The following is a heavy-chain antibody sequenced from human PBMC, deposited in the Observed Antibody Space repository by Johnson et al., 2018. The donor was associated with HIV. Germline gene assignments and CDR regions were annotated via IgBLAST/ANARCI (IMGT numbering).Heavy chain of an antibody. J-gene: IGHJ3*02. V-gene: IGHV3-30*04. CDR3: ARELTAHQPIYYYDSTRSAFDI. CDR2: ISDDGSIT. D-gene: IGHD3-22*01. CDR1: GFTFSHYT. Sequence: VQLVESGGGVVQPGRSLRLSCAASGFTFSHYTLHWVRQAPGKGLKWVAVISDDGSITQYADSVKCRFTIYRDNSKTTLYLQMNSLRAEDTAVYYCARELTAHQPIYYYDSTRSAFDIWGQGTMVTVSS.